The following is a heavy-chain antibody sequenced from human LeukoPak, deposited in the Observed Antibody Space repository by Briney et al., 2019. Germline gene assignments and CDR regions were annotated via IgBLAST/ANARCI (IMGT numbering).Heavy chain of an antibody. CDR2: IYHSGST. V-gene: IGHV4-38-2*02. Sequence: PSETLSLTCTVSGYSISSGHYWGWIRQPPGKGLEWIGSIYHSGSTYYNPSLKSRVTISVGTSKNQFSLKLSSVTAADTAVYYCAGIIVGATSYDYWGQGTLVTVSS. CDR3: AGIIVGATSYDY. D-gene: IGHD1-26*01. J-gene: IGHJ4*02. CDR1: GYSISSGHY.